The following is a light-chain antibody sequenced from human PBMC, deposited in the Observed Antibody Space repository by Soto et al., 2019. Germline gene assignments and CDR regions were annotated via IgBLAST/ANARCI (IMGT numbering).Light chain of an antibody. CDR1: QSVGSS. CDR3: QQRSNWPLMYT. Sequence: EIVLTQSPATLSLSPGGRATLSCRASQSVGSSLAWYQQVPGQAPRLLIYDTSNRAAGIPARFSGSGSGTDFTLTITSLEPEDFAVYYCQQRSNWPLMYTFGQGTKLEI. CDR2: DTS. J-gene: IGKJ2*01. V-gene: IGKV3-11*01.